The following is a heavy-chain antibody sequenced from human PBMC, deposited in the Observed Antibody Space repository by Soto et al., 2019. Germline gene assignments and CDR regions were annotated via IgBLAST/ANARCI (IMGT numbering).Heavy chain of an antibody. CDR3: AKQVGATLRSWFDP. J-gene: IGHJ5*02. CDR1: GFTFGSYA. Sequence: PGGSLRLSCAASGFTFGSYAVSWVRQAPGKGLEWVSAISGSGGSTYYADSVKGRFTISRDNSKNTLYLQMNSPRAEDTAVYYCAKQVGATLRSWFDPWGQGTLVTVSS. CDR2: ISGSGGST. D-gene: IGHD1-26*01. V-gene: IGHV3-23*01.